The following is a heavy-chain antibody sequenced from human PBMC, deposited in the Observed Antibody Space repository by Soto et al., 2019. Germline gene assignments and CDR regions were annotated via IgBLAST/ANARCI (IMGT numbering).Heavy chain of an antibody. V-gene: IGHV4-4*02. Sequence: QVQLQESGPGLLKPSGTLSLTCTVSGDSMSSSNWWNWVRQPPGKGLEWIGEAHHSGRTNYNPSLKTRFTISVDRSQILFSLQLASVTAADTAVYYCVRYEATALEYWGQGILVTVAS. CDR1: GDSMSSSNW. D-gene: IGHD1-1*01. CDR3: VRYEATALEY. J-gene: IGHJ4*02. CDR2: AHHSGRT.